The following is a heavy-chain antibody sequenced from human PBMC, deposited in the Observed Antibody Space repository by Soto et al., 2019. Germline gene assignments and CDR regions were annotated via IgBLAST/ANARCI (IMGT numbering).Heavy chain of an antibody. D-gene: IGHD3-16*01. V-gene: IGHV4-34*01. CDR1: GGSFSGYY. J-gene: IGHJ6*02. CDR2: INHSGST. CDR3: ARLRVARGMDVWGQGTMDV. Sequence: SETLSLTCAVYGGSFSGYYWSWIRQPPGKGLEWIGEINHSGSTSYNPSLNSRLTMSIDTSRNQFSLRLSSVTAADTAVYYCARLRVARGMDVWGQGTMDVWGQGTTVTVSS.